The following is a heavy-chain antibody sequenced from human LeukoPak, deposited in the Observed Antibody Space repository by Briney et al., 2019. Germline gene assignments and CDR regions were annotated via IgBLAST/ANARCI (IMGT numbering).Heavy chain of an antibody. CDR1: GYTFTSYY. D-gene: IGHD3-10*01. J-gene: IGHJ6*02. CDR3: ARDRLLLWFGELTWDSDGMDV. Sequence: ASVKVSCKASGYTFTSYYMHWVRQAPGQGLEWMGIINPSGGSTSYAQKFQGRVTMTRDTSTSTVYMELSSLRSEDTAVYYYARDRLLLWFGELTWDSDGMDVWGQGTTVTVSS. V-gene: IGHV1-46*01. CDR2: INPSGGST.